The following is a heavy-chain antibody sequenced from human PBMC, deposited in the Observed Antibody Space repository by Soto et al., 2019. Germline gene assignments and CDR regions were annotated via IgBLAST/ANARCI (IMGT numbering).Heavy chain of an antibody. CDR1: GVSLSTGGVG. Sequence: QITLKESGPTLVKPTQTLALTCTFSGVSLSTGGVGVGWIRQPPGKALEWLALMYWDDDKRYSPSLKSRLTITKDTSKNQVVLTMTNMDPVDTATYYCVHRASRGEGLYWGQGTLVTVSS. V-gene: IGHV2-5*02. J-gene: IGHJ4*02. D-gene: IGHD6-25*01. CDR3: VHRASRGEGLY. CDR2: MYWDDDK.